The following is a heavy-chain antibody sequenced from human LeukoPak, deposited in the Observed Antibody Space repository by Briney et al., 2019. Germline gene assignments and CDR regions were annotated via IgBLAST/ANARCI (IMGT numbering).Heavy chain of an antibody. J-gene: IGHJ6*03. CDR1: GFTFSSYE. V-gene: IGHV3-48*03. CDR2: ISSSGSTI. Sequence: GGSLRLSCAASGFTFSSYEMNWVRQAPGKGLEWVSYISSSGSTIYYADSVKGRFTISRDNAKNSLYLQMNSLRAEDTAVYYCAREGQLGTKNYYIDVWGKGTTVTVSS. D-gene: IGHD6-6*01. CDR3: AREGQLGTKNYYIDV.